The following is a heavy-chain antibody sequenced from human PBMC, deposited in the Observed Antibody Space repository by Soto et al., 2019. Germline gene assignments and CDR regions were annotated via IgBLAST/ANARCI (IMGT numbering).Heavy chain of an antibody. V-gene: IGHV3-33*01. CDR2: IWYDGSNK. Sequence: QVQLVESGGGVVQPGRSLRLSCAASGFIFSSYGMHWVRQAPGKGLEWVAVIWYDGSNKYYADSVKGRFTISRDNSKNTLYLQMNSLRAEDTAVYYCLPNGDFTPFDYWGQGTLVTVSS. J-gene: IGHJ4*02. D-gene: IGHD4-17*01. CDR3: LPNGDFTPFDY. CDR1: GFIFSSYG.